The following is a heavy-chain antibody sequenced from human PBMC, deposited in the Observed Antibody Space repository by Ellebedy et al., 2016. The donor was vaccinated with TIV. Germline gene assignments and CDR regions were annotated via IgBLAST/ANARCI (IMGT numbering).Heavy chain of an antibody. CDR2: ISAYNGNT. CDR3: ARGCSGGSCYSKNWFDP. Sequence: ASVKVSCXASGYTFTSYGISWVRQAPGQGLEWMGWISAYNGNTNYAQKLQGRVTMTTDTSTSTAYMELRSLRSDDTAVYYCARGCSGGSCYSKNWFDPWGQGTLVTVSS. V-gene: IGHV1-18*01. CDR1: GYTFTSYG. J-gene: IGHJ5*02. D-gene: IGHD2-15*01.